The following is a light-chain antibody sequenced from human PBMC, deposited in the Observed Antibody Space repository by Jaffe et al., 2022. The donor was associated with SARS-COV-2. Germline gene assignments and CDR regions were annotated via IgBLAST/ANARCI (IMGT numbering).Light chain of an antibody. CDR2: KAS. CDR3: LQYNSYSWT. V-gene: IGKV1-5*03. Sequence: DIQMTQSPSTLSASVGDRVTITCRASQSINYWLAWYQQKPGKAPKLLIYKASSLESGVPSRFSGSGSGTEFTLTISSLQPDDFATYYCLQYNSYSWTFGQGTKVEIK. CDR1: QSINYW. J-gene: IGKJ1*01.